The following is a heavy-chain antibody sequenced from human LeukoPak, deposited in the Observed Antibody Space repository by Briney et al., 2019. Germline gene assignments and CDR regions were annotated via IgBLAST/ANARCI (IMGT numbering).Heavy chain of an antibody. V-gene: IGHV4-61*01. CDR1: GYSISSAYY. CDR2: MYYSGST. D-gene: IGHD3-22*01. J-gene: IGHJ5*02. Sequence: SETLSLTCSVSGYSISSAYYWSWIRQPPGKGLEWIGCMYYSGSTKYNPSLKSRVTISVDTSKNEFSLKLSSVTAADTAVYYCARDMRYYYDSSGYYAASGWFDPWGQGTLVTVSS. CDR3: ARDMRYYYDSSGYYAASGWFDP.